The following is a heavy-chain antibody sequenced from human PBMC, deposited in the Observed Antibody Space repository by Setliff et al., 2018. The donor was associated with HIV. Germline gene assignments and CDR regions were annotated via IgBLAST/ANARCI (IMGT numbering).Heavy chain of an antibody. D-gene: IGHD5-12*01. CDR1: GFTFSSKG. CDR2: ISYNGGNT. Sequence: PGGSLRLSCAASGFTFSSKGMHWVRQAPGKGLEWLAVISYNGGNTYYADSVKGRFTISRDNSKNTLYLQMNSLRAEDTAVYYCARQDLGAYAPLRYWGQGTLVTVSS. CDR3: ARQDLGAYAPLRY. V-gene: IGHV3-30*12. J-gene: IGHJ4*02.